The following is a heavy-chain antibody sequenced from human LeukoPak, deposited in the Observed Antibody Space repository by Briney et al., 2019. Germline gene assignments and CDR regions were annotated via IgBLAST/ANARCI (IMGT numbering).Heavy chain of an antibody. Sequence: SETLSLTCTVSGGSISSGDYDWSWIRQPPGKGLEWIGYIYYSGSTYYNPSLKSRVTISVDTSKNQFSLKLSSVTAADTAVYYCARDGYGDASFDYWGQGTLVTVSS. J-gene: IGHJ4*02. CDR3: ARDGYGDASFDY. V-gene: IGHV4-30-4*01. CDR2: IYYSGST. D-gene: IGHD4-17*01. CDR1: GGSISSGDYD.